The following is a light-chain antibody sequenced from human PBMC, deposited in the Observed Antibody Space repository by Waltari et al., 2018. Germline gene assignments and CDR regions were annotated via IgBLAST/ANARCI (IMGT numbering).Light chain of an antibody. CDR2: DAS. CDR3: QQRSNRLT. CDR1: QSVSSY. J-gene: IGKJ4*01. Sequence: EIVLTQSPATLSLSPGERATLSCRASQSVSSYLAWYQQKPGQAPRLLIYDASTRATGIPARFSGSGSGTDVTLTISSLEPEDFAVYYCQQRSNRLTFGGGTKVEIK. V-gene: IGKV3-11*01.